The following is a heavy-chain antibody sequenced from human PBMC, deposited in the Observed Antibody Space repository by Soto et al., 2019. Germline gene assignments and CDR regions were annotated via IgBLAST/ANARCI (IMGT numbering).Heavy chain of an antibody. V-gene: IGHV3-23*01. D-gene: IGHD2-15*01. CDR1: GFTFISHA. J-gene: IGHJ4*02. CDR3: AARRYCDGGSCYCPDY. Sequence: EVQLLESGGDLVQPGGSLRLSCAASGFTFISHAMIWVRQAPGKGLEWLSVISGSGDSTHYADSVRGRFTVSRDNSKSTLYLQMNSLRVEDTAKYYCAARRYCDGGSCYCPDYWGQGTLVTVSS. CDR2: ISGSGDST.